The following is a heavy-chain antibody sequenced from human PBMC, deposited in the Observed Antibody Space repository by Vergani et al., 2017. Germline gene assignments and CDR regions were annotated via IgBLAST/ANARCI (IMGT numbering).Heavy chain of an antibody. CDR3: ATLQVDTAGFDP. D-gene: IGHD5-18*01. V-gene: IGHV3-30*01. CDR2: ISYDGSNK. Sequence: VQLVESGGGLVQPGGSLRLSCAASGFTFSSYAMHWVRQAPGKGLEWVAVISYDGSNKYYADSVKGRFTISRDNSKNTLYLQMNSLRAEDTAVYYCATLQVDTAGFDPWGQGTLVTVSS. J-gene: IGHJ5*02. CDR1: GFTFSSYA.